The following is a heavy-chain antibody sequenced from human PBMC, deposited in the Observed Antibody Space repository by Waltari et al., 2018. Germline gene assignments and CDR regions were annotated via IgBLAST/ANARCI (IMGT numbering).Heavy chain of an antibody. J-gene: IGHJ3*02. CDR1: GFTFSSYA. D-gene: IGHD3-10*01. Sequence: EVQLLESGGGLVQPGGSLRLSCAASGFTFSSYAMSCVRQAPGTGLEWVSAISGSGGSTYYADSVKGRFTSSRDNSKNTLYLQMNSLRAEDTAVYYCAKDISRDYYGSGPDAFDIWGQGTMVIVSS. V-gene: IGHV3-23*01. CDR3: AKDISRDYYGSGPDAFDI. CDR2: ISGSGGST.